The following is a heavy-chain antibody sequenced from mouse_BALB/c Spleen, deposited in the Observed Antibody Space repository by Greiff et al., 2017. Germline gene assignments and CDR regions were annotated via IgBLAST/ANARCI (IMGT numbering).Heavy chain of an antibody. CDR1: GYAFTNYL. J-gene: IGHJ2*01. CDR3: ARYGSSLFDY. V-gene: IGHV1-54*01. D-gene: IGHD1-1*01. CDR2: INPGSGGT. Sequence: LQESGAELVRPGTSVKVSCKASGYAFTNYLIEWVKQRPGQGLEWIGVINPGSGGTNYNEKFKGKATLTADKSSSTAYMQLSSLTSDDSAVYFCARYGSSLFDYWGQGTTLTVSS.